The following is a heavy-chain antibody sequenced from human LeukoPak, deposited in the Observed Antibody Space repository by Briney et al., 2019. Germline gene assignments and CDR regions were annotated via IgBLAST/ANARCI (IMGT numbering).Heavy chain of an antibody. CDR2: IRYDGSNK. D-gene: IGHD2-21*02. CDR1: GFTFSSYG. V-gene: IGHV3-30*02. CDR3: AKDLGVTAISVDY. Sequence: GGSLRLSCAASGFTFSSYGMHWVRQAPGKGLEGVAFIRYDGSNKYYADSVKGRFTISRDNSKNTLYLQMNSLRAEDTAVYYCAKDLGVTAISVDYWGQGTLVTVSS. J-gene: IGHJ4*02.